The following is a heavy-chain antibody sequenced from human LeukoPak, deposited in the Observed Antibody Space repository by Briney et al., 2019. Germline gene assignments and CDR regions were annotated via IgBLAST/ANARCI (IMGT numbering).Heavy chain of an antibody. D-gene: IGHD3-10*01. J-gene: IGHJ5*02. CDR2: IYYSGST. CDR1: GGSISSYY. Sequence: SETLSLTCTVSGGSISSYYWSWIRQPPGKGLEWIGYIYYSGSTNCNPSLKSRVTISVDTSKNQFSLKLSSVTAADTAVYYCARASITMVRGVIKRSWFDPWGQGTLVTVSS. CDR3: ARASITMVRGVIKRSWFDP. V-gene: IGHV4-59*01.